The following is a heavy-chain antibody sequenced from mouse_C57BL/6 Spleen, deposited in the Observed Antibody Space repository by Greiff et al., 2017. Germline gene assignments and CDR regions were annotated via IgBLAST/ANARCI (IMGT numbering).Heavy chain of an antibody. CDR1: GFTFSSYA. J-gene: IGHJ1*03. Sequence: EVQLQEPGAGLVKPGGSLKLSCAASGFTFSSYAMSWVRQTPEKRLEWVAYISSGGDYIYYADTVKGRFTISRDNARNTLYLQMRSLKSEDTAMXYCTRGHDFHWDFDVWGTGTTVTVSS. D-gene: IGHD2-4*01. CDR2: ISSGGDYI. V-gene: IGHV5-9-1*02. CDR3: TRGHDFHWDFDV.